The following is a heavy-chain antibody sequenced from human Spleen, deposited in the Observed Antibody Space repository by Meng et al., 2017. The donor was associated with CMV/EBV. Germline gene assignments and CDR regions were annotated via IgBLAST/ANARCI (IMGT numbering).Heavy chain of an antibody. CDR2: ISWDGGTR. D-gene: IGHD5-12*01. CDR1: GFTFRDYT. CDR3: TRDISFHGYSGASDY. Sequence: SGFTFRDYTMQWVRQAPGKGPEWVSLISWDGGTRYYGDSVKGRFTISRDNSVNSLFLQMHSLRPEDTALYYCTRDISFHGYSGASDYWGQGTLVTVSS. J-gene: IGHJ4*02. V-gene: IGHV3-43*01.